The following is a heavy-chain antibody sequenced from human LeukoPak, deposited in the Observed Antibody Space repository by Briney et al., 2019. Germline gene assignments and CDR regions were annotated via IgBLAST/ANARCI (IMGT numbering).Heavy chain of an antibody. J-gene: IGHJ4*02. CDR2: IDPSDSYT. Sequence: GESLQISCKGSGYSFTTYWITWVRQMPGKGLGWMGTIDPSDSYTNYSPSFQGHVSISVDKSISTAYLQWSSLKASDTAMYYCARHLYGSVTYNVDYWGQGTLVTVSS. V-gene: IGHV5-10-1*01. CDR1: GYSFTTYW. CDR3: ARHLYGSVTYNVDY. D-gene: IGHD3-10*01.